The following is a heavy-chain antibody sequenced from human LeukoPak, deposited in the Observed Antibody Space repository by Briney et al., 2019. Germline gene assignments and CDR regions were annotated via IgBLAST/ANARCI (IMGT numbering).Heavy chain of an antibody. CDR2: IIPIFGTA. J-gene: IGHJ4*02. Sequence: SVKVSCKAFGYTFTSNYMHWVRQAPGQGLEWMGGIIPIFGTANYAQKFQGRVTITADESTSTAYMELSSLRSEDTAVYYCARRADNDDYWGQGTLVTVSS. D-gene: IGHD1-1*01. CDR1: GYTFTSNY. CDR3: ARRADNDDY. V-gene: IGHV1-69*13.